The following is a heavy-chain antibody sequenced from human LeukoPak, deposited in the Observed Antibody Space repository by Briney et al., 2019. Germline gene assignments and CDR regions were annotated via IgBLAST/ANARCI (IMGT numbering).Heavy chain of an antibody. J-gene: IGHJ4*02. Sequence: QPGRSLRLSRTDSGFTLGDYAMSWVRQAPGKGLEWVGFIKSKAYGGTTEYAASVKGRFTISRDDSKSIAYLQMNSLKTEDTAVYYCTREGTSGYFHYFDYWGQGTLVTVSS. D-gene: IGHD3-22*01. CDR3: TREGTSGYFHYFDY. CDR2: IKSKAYGGTT. CDR1: GFTLGDYA. V-gene: IGHV3-49*04.